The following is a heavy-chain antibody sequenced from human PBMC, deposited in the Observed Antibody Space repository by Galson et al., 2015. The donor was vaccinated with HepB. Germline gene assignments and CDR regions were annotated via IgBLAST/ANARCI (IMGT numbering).Heavy chain of an antibody. CDR1: GGTFSSYA. V-gene: IGHV1-69*04. J-gene: IGHJ4*02. CDR2: IIPILGIA. D-gene: IGHD5-24*01. Sequence: SVKVSCKASGGTFSSYAISWVRQAPGQGLEWMGRIIPILGIANYAQKFQGRVTITADKSTSTAYMELSSLRSEDTAVYYCATLEMATILRAYWGQGTLVTVSS. CDR3: ATLEMATILRAY.